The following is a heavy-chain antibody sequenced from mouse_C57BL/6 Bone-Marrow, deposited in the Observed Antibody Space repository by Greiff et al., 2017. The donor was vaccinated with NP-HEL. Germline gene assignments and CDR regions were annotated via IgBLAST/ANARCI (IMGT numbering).Heavy chain of an antibody. J-gene: IGHJ2*01. CDR1: GFNIKDYY. CDR2: IVPEDGET. CDR3: ASPYGSSYFDY. D-gene: IGHD1-1*01. Sequence: EVKLVESGAELVKPGASVKLSCTASGFNIKDYYMHWVKQRTEQGLEWIGRIVPEDGETKYAPKFQGKATITADTSSNTAYLQLSSLTSEDTAVYYCASPYGSSYFDYWGQGTTLTVSS. V-gene: IGHV14-2*01.